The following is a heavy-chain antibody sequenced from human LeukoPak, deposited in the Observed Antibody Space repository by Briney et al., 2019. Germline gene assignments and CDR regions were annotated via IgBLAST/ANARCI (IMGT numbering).Heavy chain of an antibody. CDR3: ARDWFHAIDY. D-gene: IGHD2/OR15-2a*01. CDR1: TSTGLVW. Sequence: GGSLRLSCAASTSTGLVWMDWVRKAPGRGLIWVSRIRGDGSDARYAESVKGRFTISRDNAENTLYLQMNSLREEDTAIYYCARDWFHAIDYWGQGTLVTVSS. V-gene: IGHV3-74*01. CDR2: IRGDGSDA. J-gene: IGHJ4*02.